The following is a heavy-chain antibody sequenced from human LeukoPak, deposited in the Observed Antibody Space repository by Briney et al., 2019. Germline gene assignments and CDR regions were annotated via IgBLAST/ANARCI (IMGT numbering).Heavy chain of an antibody. J-gene: IGHJ4*02. CDR2: ISSSRSTI. CDR1: GFTFSSYS. V-gene: IGHV3-48*01. CDR3: ARSCGGDCYSGFDY. Sequence: GGSLRLSCAVSGFTFSSYSMKGVGQAPGRGGEGGSYISSSRSTIYYEDSVKGRFTISRDNAKNSVYLEMNSLTAEDTAVYYCARSCGGDCYSGFDYWGQGTLVTVSS. D-gene: IGHD2-21*02.